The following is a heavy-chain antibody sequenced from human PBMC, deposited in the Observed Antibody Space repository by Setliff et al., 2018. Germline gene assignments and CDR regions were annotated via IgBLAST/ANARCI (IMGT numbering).Heavy chain of an antibody. CDR2: ISSSSSTI. D-gene: IGHD2-21*01. CDR1: GFTFSSYA. CDR3: SSYLVS. V-gene: IGHV3-48*04. Sequence: GGSLRLSCAASGFTFSSYAMHWVRQAPGKGLEWVSYISSSSSTIYYADSVKGRFTISRDNARNLLYLQMNSLRVDDTAVYYCSSYLVSWGQGALVTVSS. J-gene: IGHJ4*02.